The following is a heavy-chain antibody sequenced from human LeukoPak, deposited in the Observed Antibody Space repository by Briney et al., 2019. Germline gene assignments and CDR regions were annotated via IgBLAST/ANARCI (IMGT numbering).Heavy chain of an antibody. J-gene: IGHJ4*02. D-gene: IGHD3-3*01. Sequence: ASVKVSCTASGGTFSSYAISWVRQAPGQGLEWMGGIIPIFGTANYAQKFQGRVTITADESTSTAYMELSSLRSEDTAVYYCAIGYYPPGGLDYWGQGTLVTVSS. CDR1: GGTFSSYA. V-gene: IGHV1-69*13. CDR2: IIPIFGTA. CDR3: AIGYYPPGGLDY.